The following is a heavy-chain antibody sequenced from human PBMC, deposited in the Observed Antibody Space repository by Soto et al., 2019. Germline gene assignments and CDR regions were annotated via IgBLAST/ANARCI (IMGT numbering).Heavy chain of an antibody. Sequence: QITLKESGPTLVKPTQTLTLTCTFSGFSLSSSGVGVGWIRQPPGKALEWLTFIYWDDDKRYSPSLKSRLTITKDTSKIQVVLTLTNMDPVDTATYYCARLVVAGITYYFASWGQGTLLTVSS. CDR1: GFSLSSSGVG. V-gene: IGHV2-5*02. CDR2: IYWDDDK. J-gene: IGHJ4*02. CDR3: ARLVVAGITYYFAS. D-gene: IGHD2-15*01.